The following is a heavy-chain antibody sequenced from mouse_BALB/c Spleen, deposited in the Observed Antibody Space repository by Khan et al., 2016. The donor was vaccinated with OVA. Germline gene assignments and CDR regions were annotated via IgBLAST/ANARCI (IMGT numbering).Heavy chain of an antibody. D-gene: IGHD3-3*01. CDR3: ARNRGPDYFSY. J-gene: IGHJ2*01. V-gene: IGHV2-9*02. CDR1: GFSLTSHG. CDR2: IWAGGST. Sequence: QMQLEESGPGLVAPSQSLSITCTVSGFSLTSHGIHWVRQPPGKGLEWLGVIWAGGSTNYNSALMSRLRISKDRSKSQVFLKMNSLQTDDTAMYVCARNRGPDYFSYWGQGTTLTVSS.